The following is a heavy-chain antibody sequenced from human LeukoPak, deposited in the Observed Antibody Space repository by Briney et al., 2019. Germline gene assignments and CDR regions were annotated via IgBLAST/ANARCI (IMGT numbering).Heavy chain of an antibody. J-gene: IGHJ4*02. CDR2: IRSKAYGGTT. D-gene: IGHD5-24*01. V-gene: IGHV3-49*03. CDR3: TVGMATVFDY. CDR1: SFSFSDHW. Sequence: GGSLRLSCVASSFSFSDHWMNWFRQAPGKGLEWVGFIRSKAYGGTTEYAASVKGRFTISRDDSKSIAYLQMNSLKTEDTAVYYCTVGMATVFDYWGQGTLVTFSS.